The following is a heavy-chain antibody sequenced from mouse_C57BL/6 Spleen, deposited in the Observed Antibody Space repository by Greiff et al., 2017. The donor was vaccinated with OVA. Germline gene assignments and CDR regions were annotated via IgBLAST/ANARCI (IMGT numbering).Heavy chain of an antibody. V-gene: IGHV1-9*01. Sequence: QVQLQQSGAELMKPGASVKLSCTATGYTFTGYWLEWVKQRPGHGLEWLGEILPGSGSTNNNAKFKGKATFTADTSSNTAYMQLSSLTTEDSAIYYCARGYDYADNWGQGTLVTVSA. D-gene: IGHD2-4*01. J-gene: IGHJ3*01. CDR1: GYTFTGYW. CDR3: ARGYDYADN. CDR2: ILPGSGST.